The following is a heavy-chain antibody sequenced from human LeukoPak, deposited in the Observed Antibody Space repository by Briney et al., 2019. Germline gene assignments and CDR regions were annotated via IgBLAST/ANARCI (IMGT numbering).Heavy chain of an antibody. Sequence: GGSLRLSCAASGFTFSSFAMQWVRQAPGKGLEWVAFISYDGTNIYYADSVKGRFTVSRGNSKNTLFLQMNSLRREDTAVYYCARDSSDFDYWGQGTLVTVSS. D-gene: IGHD3-22*01. CDR2: ISYDGTNI. CDR1: GFTFSSFA. V-gene: IGHV3-30-3*01. CDR3: ARDSSDFDY. J-gene: IGHJ4*02.